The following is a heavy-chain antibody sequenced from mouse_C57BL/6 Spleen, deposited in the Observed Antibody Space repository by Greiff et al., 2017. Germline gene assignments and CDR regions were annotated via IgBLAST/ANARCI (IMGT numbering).Heavy chain of an antibody. CDR3: ARGGIYYGNYTEGYYAMDY. CDR2: IYPRSGNT. CDR1: GYTFTSYG. Sequence: QVQLKQSGAELARPGASVKLSCKASGYTFTSYGISWVKQRTGQGLEWIGEIYPRSGNTYYNEKFKGKATLTADKSSSTAYMELRSLTSEDSAVYFCARGGIYYGNYTEGYYAMDYWGQGTSVTVSS. J-gene: IGHJ4*01. V-gene: IGHV1-81*01. D-gene: IGHD2-1*01.